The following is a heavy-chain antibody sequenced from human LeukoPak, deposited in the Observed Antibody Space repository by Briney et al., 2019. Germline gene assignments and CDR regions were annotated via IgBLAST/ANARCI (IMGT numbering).Heavy chain of an antibody. J-gene: IGHJ6*04. CDR1: GFTFITYG. V-gene: IGHV3-48*04. D-gene: IGHD3-10*02. Sequence: GGSLRLSCAASGFTFITYGMHWVRQAPGKGLEWVSYISSSGSTIYYADSVKGRFTISRDNAKNSLYLQMNSLRAEDTAVYYCAELGITMIGGVWGKGTTVTISS. CDR3: AELGITMIGGV. CDR2: ISSSGSTI.